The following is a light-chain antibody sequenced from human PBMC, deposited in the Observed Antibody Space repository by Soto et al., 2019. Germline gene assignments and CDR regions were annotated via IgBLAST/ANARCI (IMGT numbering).Light chain of an antibody. CDR2: DAS. CDR3: LQSSDYPFT. V-gene: IGKV1-6*01. Sequence: IQMTQSPSSLSASVGDRVTITCRASQRVGSDLAWYQQKAGKAPHLLIYDASTLHSGVPSRFSGSGSGTHFTLTVSGLQPEDFTTYYCLQSSDYPFTFGQGTRLEIK. J-gene: IGKJ5*01. CDR1: QRVGSD.